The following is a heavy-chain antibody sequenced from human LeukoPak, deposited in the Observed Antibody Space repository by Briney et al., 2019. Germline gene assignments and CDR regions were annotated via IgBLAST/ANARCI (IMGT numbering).Heavy chain of an antibody. D-gene: IGHD6-19*01. Sequence: SETLSLTCTVSGDSISSSSCYWGWIRQPPGKGLEWIGSIYYSGSTYYNPSLKSRVTISVDTSKNQFSLKLSSVTAADTAVYYCARQEAGTKRGFDYWGQGTLVTVSS. CDR1: GDSISSSSCY. V-gene: IGHV4-39*01. CDR3: ARQEAGTKRGFDY. CDR2: IYYSGST. J-gene: IGHJ4*02.